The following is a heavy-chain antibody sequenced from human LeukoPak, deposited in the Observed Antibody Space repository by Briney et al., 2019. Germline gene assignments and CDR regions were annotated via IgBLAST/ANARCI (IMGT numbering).Heavy chain of an antibody. J-gene: IGHJ5*02. Sequence: SESLTLTCTVSGCTISSGGYYWSWIRQHPGKGLEWLGNIYYSGSTYSNPSLKSRVTISVDTSKNQFSLNLSSVPAADTAVYYCARYCSSTNCYKGGFDPWGQGTLVTVSS. V-gene: IGHV4-31*03. CDR3: ARYCSSTNCYKGGFDP. CDR2: IYYSGST. CDR1: GCTISSGGYY. D-gene: IGHD2-2*02.